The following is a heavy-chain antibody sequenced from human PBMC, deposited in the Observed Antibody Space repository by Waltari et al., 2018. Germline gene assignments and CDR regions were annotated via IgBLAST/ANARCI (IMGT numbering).Heavy chain of an antibody. D-gene: IGHD3-3*01. J-gene: IGHJ3*01. CDR1: GFTFSDYW. CDR2: VKSDGSDT. CDR3: TRGPRTGNYEYGLDV. V-gene: IGHV3-74*01. Sequence: EVQLLESGGGLVQPGASLRLSCAASGFTFSDYWMHWVRPGPGKGLVWGSSVKSDGSDTDSADFAKGRFTISRDNAKNTLYLQMKGLRGDDTAIYYCTRGPRTGNYEYGLDVWGQGTMVTVSS.